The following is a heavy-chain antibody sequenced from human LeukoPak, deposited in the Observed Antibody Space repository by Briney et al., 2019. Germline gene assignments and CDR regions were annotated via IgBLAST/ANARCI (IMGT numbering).Heavy chain of an antibody. D-gene: IGHD6-19*01. CDR3: ARDGSIAVAGYYFDY. Sequence: GASVKVSCKASGYTFTSYGISWVRQAPGQGLEWMGWISAYNGNTNYAQKLQGRVTMTTDTSTSTAYVELRSLRSDDTAVYYCARDGSIAVAGYYFDYWGRGTLVTVSS. V-gene: IGHV1-18*04. CDR1: GYTFTSYG. CDR2: ISAYNGNT. J-gene: IGHJ4*02.